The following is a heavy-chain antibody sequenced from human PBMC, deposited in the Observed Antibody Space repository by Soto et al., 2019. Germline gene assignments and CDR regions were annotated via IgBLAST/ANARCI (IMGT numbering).Heavy chain of an antibody. V-gene: IGHV4-31*03. D-gene: IGHD6-13*01. Sequence: TSETLSLTCTVSGGSISSGGYYWSWIRQHPGKGLEWIGYIYYSGSTYYNPSLKSRVTISVDTSKNQFSLKLSSVTAADTAVYYCARESGSSWYSFDYWGQGTLVTVSS. J-gene: IGHJ4*02. CDR1: GGSISSGGYY. CDR3: ARESGSSWYSFDY. CDR2: IYYSGST.